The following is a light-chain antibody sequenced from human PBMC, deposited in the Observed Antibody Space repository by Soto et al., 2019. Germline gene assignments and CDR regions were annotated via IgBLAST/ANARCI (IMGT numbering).Light chain of an antibody. Sequence: DIQMTQSPSTLSASVGDRVTITCRASQSISSWLAWYQQTPGKAPXLLIYDASSLESGVPSRLSGGGSGTEFTLTISSMQPDDFATYYCQQYNSYWTFGQGTKVDIK. CDR3: QQYNSYWT. CDR1: QSISSW. J-gene: IGKJ1*01. CDR2: DAS. V-gene: IGKV1-5*01.